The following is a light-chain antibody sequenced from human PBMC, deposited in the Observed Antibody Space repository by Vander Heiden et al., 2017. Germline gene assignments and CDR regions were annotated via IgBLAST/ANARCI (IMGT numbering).Light chain of an antibody. CDR2: RNN. J-gene: IGLJ3*02. CDR1: PSNIGAGSD. V-gene: IGLV1-40*01. CDR3: QSYDSSRSGLWV. Sequence: QSVLPQPPSVSGAPGQSSPLSCTGTPSNIGAGSDVHWYQQRPGSAPRLLIYRNNNRPSGIPDRCSGSKSGTSAAMAITGLQPEDEADYYCQSYDSSRSGLWVFGGGTRLTVL.